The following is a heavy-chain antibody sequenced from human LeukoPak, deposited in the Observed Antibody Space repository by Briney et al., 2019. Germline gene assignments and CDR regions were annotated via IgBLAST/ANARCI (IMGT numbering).Heavy chain of an antibody. CDR2: ISGGGGST. D-gene: IGHD2-15*01. CDR1: GFTFTSYS. V-gene: IGHV3-23*01. J-gene: IGHJ5*02. Sequence: PGGSLRLSCAASGFTFTSYSMNWVRQAPGKGLEWVSPISGGGGSTYYADSVKGRFTISRDNSKNTLYLQMNSLRAEDTAVYYCAREYCSGGSCYSNWFDPWGQGTLVTVSS. CDR3: AREYCSGGSCYSNWFDP.